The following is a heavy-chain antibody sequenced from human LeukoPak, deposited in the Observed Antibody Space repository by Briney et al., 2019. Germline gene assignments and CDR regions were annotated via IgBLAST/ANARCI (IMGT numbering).Heavy chain of an antibody. J-gene: IGHJ1*01. D-gene: IGHD5-18*01. CDR2: IYYSGST. Sequence: SETLSLTCTVSGGSISSYYWSWIRQPPGKGLEWIGYIYYSGSTNYNPSLKSRVTISVDTSKNQFPLKLSSVTAADTAVYYCARTSFSYGHPYFQHWGQGTLVTVSS. CDR1: GGSISSYY. V-gene: IGHV4-59*01. CDR3: ARTSFSYGHPYFQH.